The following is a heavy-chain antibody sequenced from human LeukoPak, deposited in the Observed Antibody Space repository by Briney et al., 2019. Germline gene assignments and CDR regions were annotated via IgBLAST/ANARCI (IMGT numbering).Heavy chain of an antibody. CDR2: ISSSSSYI. J-gene: IGHJ4*02. CDR3: ARVEASGYDYGAFDY. V-gene: IGHV3-21*01. Sequence: GGSLRLSCAASGFTFSSYSMNWVRQAPGKGLEWVSSISSSSSYIYYADSVKGRFTISRDNAKNSLYLQMNSLRAEDTAVYYCARVEASGYDYGAFDYWGQGTLVTVSS. CDR1: GFTFSSYS. D-gene: IGHD5-12*01.